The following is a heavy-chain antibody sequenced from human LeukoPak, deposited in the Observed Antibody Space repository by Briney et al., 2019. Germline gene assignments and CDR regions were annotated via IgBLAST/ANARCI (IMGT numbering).Heavy chain of an antibody. CDR2: ISYDGSNK. J-gene: IGHJ4*02. V-gene: IGHV3-30*18. CDR1: GFTFSSYD. Sequence: GGSLRLSCAASGFTFSSYDMHWVRQAPGKGLEWVTVISYDGSNKYYADSVKGRFTISRDNSKNTLYLQMNSLRAEDTAVYYCAKAEPPGIAAAGHFDYWGQGTLVTVSS. D-gene: IGHD6-13*01. CDR3: AKAEPPGIAAAGHFDY.